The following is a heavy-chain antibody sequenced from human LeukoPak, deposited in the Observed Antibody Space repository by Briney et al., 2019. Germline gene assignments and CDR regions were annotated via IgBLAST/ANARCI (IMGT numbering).Heavy chain of an antibody. CDR3: ARGSGYSSSWYFKGDY. J-gene: IGHJ4*02. V-gene: IGHV3-66*01. Sequence: GGSLRLSCATSGFTVSSNYMTWVRQAPGKGLEWVSVIYSGGGTRYADSVKGRFTISRDNSKNTLYLQMNSLRAEDTAVYYCARGSGYSSSWYFKGDYWGQGTLVTVSS. CDR1: GFTVSSNY. CDR2: IYSGGGT. D-gene: IGHD6-13*01.